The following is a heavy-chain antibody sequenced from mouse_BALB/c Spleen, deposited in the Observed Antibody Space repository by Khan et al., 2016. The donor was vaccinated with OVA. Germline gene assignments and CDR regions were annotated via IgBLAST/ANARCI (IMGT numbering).Heavy chain of an antibody. Sequence: EVELVESGGGLVQTGGSRKLSCAASGFTFSGFGMHWVRQAPEKGLEWVAYISSDSNTIYYADTVKGRFTISRDNTKNTTFLQMTSLRSEDTAMYYCARTDYYYFDYWGPGTTLSVSS. V-gene: IGHV5-17*02. CDR3: ARTDYYYFDY. D-gene: IGHD2-4*01. J-gene: IGHJ2*01. CDR1: GFTFSGFG. CDR2: ISSDSNTI.